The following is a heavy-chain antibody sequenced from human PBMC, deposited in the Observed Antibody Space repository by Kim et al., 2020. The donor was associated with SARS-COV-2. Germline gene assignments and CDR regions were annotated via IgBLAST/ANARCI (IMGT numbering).Heavy chain of an antibody. Sequence: SYSDSVKGRFTTSGDNAKKSLYLQMNSLRAEDTAVYYCATIPASPYFFDYWGQGTLVTVSS. V-gene: IGHV3-48*03. D-gene: IGHD2-2*01. J-gene: IGHJ4*02. CDR3: ATIPASPYFFDY.